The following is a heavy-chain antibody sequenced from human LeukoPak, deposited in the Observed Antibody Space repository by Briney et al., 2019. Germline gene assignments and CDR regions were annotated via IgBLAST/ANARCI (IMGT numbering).Heavy chain of an antibody. D-gene: IGHD4-17*01. CDR1: GFTFSTYS. CDR3: ARNDYGDYGIDY. CDR2: ISRSASSI. Sequence: GGSLRLSCASSGFTFSTYSMSWVRQAPGKGLEWVSYISRSASSIYYADSGKGRFTTSRDNAENSLYLQMNSLRAEDTAIYFCARNDYGDYGIDYWGQGTLVTVSS. J-gene: IGHJ4*02. V-gene: IGHV3-21*01.